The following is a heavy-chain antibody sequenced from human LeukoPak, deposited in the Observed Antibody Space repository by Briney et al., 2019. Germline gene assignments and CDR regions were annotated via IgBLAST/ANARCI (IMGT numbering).Heavy chain of an antibody. Sequence: PGGSLRLSCAAPGFTFSSYWMSWVRQAPGKGLEWVANIKQDGSEKYYVDSVKGRFTISRDNAKNSLYLQMNSLRAEDTAVYYCARGIRGDVWGQGTTVTVSS. J-gene: IGHJ6*02. V-gene: IGHV3-7*01. CDR2: IKQDGSEK. D-gene: IGHD3-10*01. CDR3: ARGIRGDV. CDR1: GFTFSSYW.